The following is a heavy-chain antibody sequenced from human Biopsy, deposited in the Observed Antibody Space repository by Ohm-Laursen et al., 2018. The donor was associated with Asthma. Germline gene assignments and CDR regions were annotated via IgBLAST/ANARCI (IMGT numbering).Heavy chain of an antibody. D-gene: IGHD2-2*01. J-gene: IGHJ4*02. CDR3: ARKAGSCISRTCYSLDF. CDR2: INSVFGTT. CDR1: GGTFNTYV. Sequence: SSVKVSCKSPGGTFNTYVIGWVRQAPGQGLEWMGGINSVFGTTTYPQKSQDRVTITADDSTSTVYMELSSLRSEDTAVYYCARKAGSCISRTCYSLDFWGQGTLVTVSS. V-gene: IGHV1-69*01.